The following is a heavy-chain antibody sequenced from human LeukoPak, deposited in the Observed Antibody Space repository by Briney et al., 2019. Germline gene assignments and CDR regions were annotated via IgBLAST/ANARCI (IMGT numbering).Heavy chain of an antibody. Sequence: SETLSLTCTVSGGSISSYYWSWIRQPPGKGLEWIGYIYYSGSTNYNPSLKSRVTISVDTSKNQFSLKLSSVTAADTAVYYCAKASYAIGHFDYWGQGTLVTVSS. J-gene: IGHJ4*02. CDR1: GGSISSYY. CDR3: AKASYAIGHFDY. V-gene: IGHV4-59*01. D-gene: IGHD2-8*01. CDR2: IYYSGST.